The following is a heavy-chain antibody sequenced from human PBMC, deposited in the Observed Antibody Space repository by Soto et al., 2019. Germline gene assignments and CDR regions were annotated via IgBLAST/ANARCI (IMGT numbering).Heavy chain of an antibody. J-gene: IGHJ4*02. V-gene: IGHV3-23*01. Sequence: EVQLLESGGGLVQPGGSLRLSCAASGFTFSSYAMSWVRQAPGKGLEWVSIISGRGGSTYYADSVKGRFTISRDNSKNTLYLQMNSLRAEDTAVYYCASRSSGWYFDYWGQGTLVTVSS. CDR1: GFTFSSYA. CDR3: ASRSSGWYFDY. CDR2: ISGRGGST. D-gene: IGHD6-19*01.